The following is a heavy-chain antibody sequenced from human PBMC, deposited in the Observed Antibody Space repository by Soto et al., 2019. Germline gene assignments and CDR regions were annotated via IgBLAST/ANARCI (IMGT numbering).Heavy chain of an antibody. V-gene: IGHV4-39*01. CDR3: ARHGDFWSGYPQFDP. Sequence: NPSETLSLTCTVSGGSISSSSYYWGWIRQPPGKGLEWIGSIYYSGSTYYNPSPKSRVTISVDTSKNQFSLKLSSVTAADTAVYYCARHGDFWSGYPQFDPWGQGTLVTVSS. J-gene: IGHJ5*02. CDR2: IYYSGST. D-gene: IGHD3-3*01. CDR1: GGSISSSSYY.